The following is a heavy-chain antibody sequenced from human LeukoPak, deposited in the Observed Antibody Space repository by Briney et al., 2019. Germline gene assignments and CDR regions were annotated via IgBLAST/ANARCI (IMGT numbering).Heavy chain of an antibody. CDR2: IHHSGST. V-gene: IGHV4-4*02. J-gene: IGHJ3*02. CDR3: ARVLGHYDISAFDI. D-gene: IGHD3-22*01. Sequence: PSGTLSLTCAVSGGSISSNHWWSWVRQPPGKGLEWIGEIHHSGSTYYNPSLKSRVTISVDRSKNQFSLKLSSVTAADTAVYYCARVLGHYDISAFDIWGQGTMVTVSS. CDR1: GGSISSNHW.